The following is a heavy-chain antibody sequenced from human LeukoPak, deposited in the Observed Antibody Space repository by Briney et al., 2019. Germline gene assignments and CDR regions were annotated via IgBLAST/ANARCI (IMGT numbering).Heavy chain of an antibody. Sequence: SQTLSLSCAISGDSVSNNNAAWNWIRQSPSRGLEWLGRTYYRSKWYNDYAVSVKSRIAINPDTSKNQFSLQLNSATPEDTAVYYCARGQRPFSGSSWPFDYWGQGTLVTVSS. J-gene: IGHJ4*02. CDR2: TYYRSKWYN. CDR3: ARGQRPFSGSSWPFDY. CDR1: GDSVSNNNAA. V-gene: IGHV6-1*01. D-gene: IGHD1-26*01.